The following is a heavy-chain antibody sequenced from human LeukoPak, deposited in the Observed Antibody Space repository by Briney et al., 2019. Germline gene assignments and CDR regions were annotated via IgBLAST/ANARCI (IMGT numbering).Heavy chain of an antibody. CDR3: TRNTVTVHFDY. Sequence: PGRSLRLSCSASGFTFDDYAVSWFRQAPGKGLEGVGFIRSKAFGGTPEYAASVRGRFTISRVDSKSIAYLQMNSLKTEDTAVYYCTRNTVTVHFDYWSQGTLVTVSS. D-gene: IGHD4-17*01. V-gene: IGHV3-49*03. CDR1: GFTFDDYA. J-gene: IGHJ4*02. CDR2: IRSKAFGGTP.